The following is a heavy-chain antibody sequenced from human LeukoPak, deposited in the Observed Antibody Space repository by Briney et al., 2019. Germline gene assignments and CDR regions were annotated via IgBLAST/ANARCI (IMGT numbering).Heavy chain of an antibody. Sequence: PGGSLRLSCAASGFTFSSYGMHWVRQAPGKGLEWVAFIRYDGSNKYYADSVKGRFTISRDNSKNTLYLQMNSLRAEDTAVYYCAKARKYQLLNGDAFDIWGQGTMVTVSS. CDR1: GFTFSSYG. CDR2: IRYDGSNK. J-gene: IGHJ3*02. D-gene: IGHD2-2*01. CDR3: AKARKYQLLNGDAFDI. V-gene: IGHV3-30*02.